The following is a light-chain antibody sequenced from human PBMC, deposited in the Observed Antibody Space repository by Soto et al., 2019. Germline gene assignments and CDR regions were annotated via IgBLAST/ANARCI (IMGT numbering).Light chain of an antibody. CDR2: YSS. J-gene: IGKJ5*01. Sequence: EVMMTQFPDTVSVTPGETVTLSCGASQSVRTNLAWYQQRPGQAPRLLIHYSSTRATDVPARFSGSGSGTDFTLKISRVEAGDVGVYYCMQGTYWPPITFGQGTRLEIK. CDR3: MQGTYWPPIT. CDR1: QSVRTN. V-gene: IGKV3D-15*01.